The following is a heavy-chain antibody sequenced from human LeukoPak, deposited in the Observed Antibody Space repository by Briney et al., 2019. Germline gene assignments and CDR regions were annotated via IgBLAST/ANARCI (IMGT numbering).Heavy chain of an antibody. CDR3: ARVVSITVGDGWYSWFDP. D-gene: IGHD6-19*01. CDR1: GGSISSSSYY. J-gene: IGHJ5*02. Sequence: PSETLSLTCTVSGGSISSSSYYWGWIRQPPGKGLEWIGSIYYSGSTYYNPSLKSRVTISVDTSKNQFSLKLSSVTAADTALYYCARVVSITVGDGWYSWFDPWGQGTLVTVSS. CDR2: IYYSGST. V-gene: IGHV4-39*07.